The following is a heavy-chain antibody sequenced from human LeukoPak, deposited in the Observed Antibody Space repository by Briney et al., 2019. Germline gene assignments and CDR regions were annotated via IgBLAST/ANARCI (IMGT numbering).Heavy chain of an antibody. CDR1: GFTFNSYA. CDR3: AKDRVGATLYFDY. CDR2: ISGSGGDT. J-gene: IGHJ4*02. Sequence: GGSLRLSCAASGFTFNSYAMIWVRQAPGKGLEWVSGISGSGGDTHYAESVKGRFTISRDNSKNTLYLQMNSLRAEDTAVYYCAKDRVGATLYFDYWGQGTLVTVSS. D-gene: IGHD1-26*01. V-gene: IGHV3-23*01.